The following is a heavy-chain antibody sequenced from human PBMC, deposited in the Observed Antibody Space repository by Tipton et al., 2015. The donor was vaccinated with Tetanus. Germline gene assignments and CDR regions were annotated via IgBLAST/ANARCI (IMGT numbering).Heavy chain of an antibody. CDR1: GVSISGGRYY. CDR3: ARDQARGARGWNYFDF. CDR2: IYSSGST. D-gene: IGHD1-26*01. V-gene: IGHV4-31*03. J-gene: IGHJ4*02. Sequence: TLSLICTVSGVSISGGRYYWSWTRQRPGKGLEWIGDIYSSGSTYTDPSPKGRVTISVDTSENQFSLRLNSVTAADTAVYYCARDQARGARGWNYFDFWGLGTLVTVSS.